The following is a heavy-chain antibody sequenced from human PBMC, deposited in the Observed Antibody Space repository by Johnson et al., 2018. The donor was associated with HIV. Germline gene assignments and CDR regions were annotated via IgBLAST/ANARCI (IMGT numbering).Heavy chain of an antibody. CDR3: ARDLGDSSSSWRELSAFDI. D-gene: IGHD6-6*01. CDR2: IKQDGSEK. J-gene: IGHJ3*02. CDR1: GFIFSSYW. Sequence: EQLVESGGGLVQPGGSLRLSCAASGFIFSSYWMSWVRQAPGKGLEWVANIKQDGSEKYYVDSVKGRFTISRDNAKNSLYLQMNSLRAEDTAVYYCARDLGDSSSSWRELSAFDIWGQGTMVTVSS. V-gene: IGHV3-7*01.